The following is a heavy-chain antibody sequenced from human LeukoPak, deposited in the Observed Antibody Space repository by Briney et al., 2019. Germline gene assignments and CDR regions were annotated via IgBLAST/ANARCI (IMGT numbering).Heavy chain of an antibody. V-gene: IGHV4-34*01. Sequence: SGTLSLTCAVYGGSFSGYYWSWIRQPPGKGLEWIGEINHGGSTNYNPSLKSRVTISVDTSKNQFSLKLSSVTAADTAVYYCASKRWLQSPIGYWGQGTLVTVSS. J-gene: IGHJ4*02. D-gene: IGHD5-24*01. CDR3: ASKRWLQSPIGY. CDR1: GGSFSGYY. CDR2: INHGGST.